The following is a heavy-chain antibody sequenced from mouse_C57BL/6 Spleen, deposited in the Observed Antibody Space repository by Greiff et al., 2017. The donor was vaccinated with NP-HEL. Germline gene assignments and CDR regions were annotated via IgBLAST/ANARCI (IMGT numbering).Heavy chain of an antibody. CDR3: AINWEEFAY. CDR2: INPSTGGT. Sequence: EVKLVESGPELVKPGASVKISCKASGYSFTGYYMNWVKQSPEKSLEWIGEINPSTGGTTYNQKFKAKATLTVDKSSSTAYMQLKSLTSEDSAVYYCAINWEEFAYWGQGTLVTVSA. CDR1: GYSFTGYY. D-gene: IGHD4-1*01. V-gene: IGHV1-42*01. J-gene: IGHJ3*01.